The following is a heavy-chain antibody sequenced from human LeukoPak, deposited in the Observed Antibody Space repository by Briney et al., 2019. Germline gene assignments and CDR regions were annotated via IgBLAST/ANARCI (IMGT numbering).Heavy chain of an antibody. CDR3: AREKSIAPAGNNYYYYGMDV. V-gene: IGHV3-11*01. D-gene: IGHD6-13*01. Sequence: GGSLRLSCAASGFTFSDYYMSWIRQAPGKGLEWVSYISSSGSTIYYADSVKGRFTISRDNAKNSLYLQMNSLRAEDTAVYYCAREKSIAPAGNNYYYYGMDVWGQGTTVTVSS. CDR2: ISSSGSTI. J-gene: IGHJ6*02. CDR1: GFTFSDYY.